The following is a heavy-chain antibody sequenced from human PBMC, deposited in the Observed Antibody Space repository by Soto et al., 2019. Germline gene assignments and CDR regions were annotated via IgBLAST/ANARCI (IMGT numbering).Heavy chain of an antibody. CDR2: MSHDGKNK. V-gene: IGHV3-30*18. CDR1: GFTFDDYA. J-gene: IGHJ4*02. Sequence: GGSLRLSCAASGFTFDDYAMHWVRQSPGKGLEWVAFMSHDGKNKYYVDSVKGRFTISRDNSKNTLYLHMDSLRPEDTAVYYCVKDFDRTWSFDFWGQGTLVTVSS. D-gene: IGHD2-8*02. CDR3: VKDFDRTWSFDF.